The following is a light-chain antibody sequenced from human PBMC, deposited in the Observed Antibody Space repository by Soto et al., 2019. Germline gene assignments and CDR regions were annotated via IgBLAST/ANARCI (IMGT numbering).Light chain of an antibody. CDR3: QQYNNWPLT. CDR1: QSVSSN. J-gene: IGKJ4*01. Sequence: DIFITQSXATLSXXPXXXXTLXXRASQSVSSNLAWYQQKPGQAPRLLISGASTRATGIPARLSGSGSGTEFTLTISSLRSEDFAVYYCQQYNNWPLTFGGGTKVDI. V-gene: IGKV3-15*01. CDR2: GAS.